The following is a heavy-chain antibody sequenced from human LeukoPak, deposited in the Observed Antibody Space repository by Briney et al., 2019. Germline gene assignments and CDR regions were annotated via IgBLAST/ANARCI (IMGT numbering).Heavy chain of an antibody. D-gene: IGHD2-2*01. CDR3: ARAPRRVVVPAAKANNYYYYMDV. V-gene: IGHV1-8*01. CDR1: GYTFTSYD. J-gene: IGHJ6*03. Sequence: ASVKVSCKASGYTFTSYDINWVRQAPGQGLEWMGWMNPNSGNTGYAQKFQGRVTMTRNTSISTAYMELSNLRSEDTAVYYCARAPRRVVVPAAKANNYYYYMDVWGKGTTVTVSS. CDR2: MNPNSGNT.